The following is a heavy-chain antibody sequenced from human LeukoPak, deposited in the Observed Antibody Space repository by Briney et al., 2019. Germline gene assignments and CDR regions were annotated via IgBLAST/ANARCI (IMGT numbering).Heavy chain of an antibody. D-gene: IGHD3-22*01. CDR1: GYTLTELS. J-gene: IGHJ5*02. V-gene: IGHV1-24*01. CDR2: FDPEDGET. CDR3: AREYHYYDSSGYYNWFDP. Sequence: ASVKVSCKVSGYTLTELSMHWVRQAPGKGLEWMGGFDPEDGETIYAQKFQGRVTMTEDTSTDTAYMELSSLRAEDTAVYYCAREYHYYDSSGYYNWFDPWGQGTLVTVSS.